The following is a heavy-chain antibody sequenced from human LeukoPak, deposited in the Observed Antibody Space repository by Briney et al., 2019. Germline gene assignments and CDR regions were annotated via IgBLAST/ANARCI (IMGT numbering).Heavy chain of an antibody. J-gene: IGHJ4*02. V-gene: IGHV4-39*07. Sequence: SETLSLTCTVSGDSISSTSYYWGWIRQPPGKGLDCIGTTYYSGSTGYNPSLTSRVTISVDTSKNQFSLRLSAVTAADTAVYFCSRSLDSRKLGYWGQGTLVTVSS. CDR3: SRSLDSRKLGY. D-gene: IGHD3-22*01. CDR1: GDSISSTSYY. CDR2: TYYSGST.